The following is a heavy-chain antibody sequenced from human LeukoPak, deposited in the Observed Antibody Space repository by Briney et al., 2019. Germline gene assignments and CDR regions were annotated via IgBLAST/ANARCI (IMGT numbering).Heavy chain of an antibody. CDR1: GASISSHY. CDR2: ISFTGST. J-gene: IGHJ4*02. D-gene: IGHD6-13*01. CDR3: AKGGESSLPLDY. Sequence: SETLSLTCTVSGASISSHYWSWIRQPPGKGLEWIGLISFTGSTNYNPSLKSRVTTSVDTSKNQFSLKVSSVTVADTAVYYCAKGGESSLPLDYWGQGILVTVSS. V-gene: IGHV4-59*11.